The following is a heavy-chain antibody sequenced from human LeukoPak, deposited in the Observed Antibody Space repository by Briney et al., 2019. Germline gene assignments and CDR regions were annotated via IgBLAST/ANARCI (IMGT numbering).Heavy chain of an antibody. CDR1: GFTFSSYA. CDR3: ARVRGSGYHRY. V-gene: IGHV3-23*01. Sequence: TGGSLRLSCAASGFTFSSYAMSWVRQAPGKGLEWVSATSGSGTSKYYADSVKGRFTISRDNAKNSLYLQMNSLRAEDTAVYYCARVRGSGYHRYWGQGTLVTVSS. CDR2: TSGSGTSK. D-gene: IGHD3-22*01. J-gene: IGHJ4*02.